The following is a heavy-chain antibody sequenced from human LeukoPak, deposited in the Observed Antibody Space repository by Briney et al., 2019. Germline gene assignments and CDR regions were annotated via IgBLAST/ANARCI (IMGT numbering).Heavy chain of an antibody. CDR1: GGTFSSYT. V-gene: IGHV1-69*04. CDR2: IIPILGIA. D-gene: IGHD6-13*01. CDR3: ARDLRYSSNWFGP. Sequence: SVKVSCKASGGTFSSYTISWVRQAPGQGLEWMGRIIPILGIANYAQKFQGRVTITADKSTSTAYMELSSLRSEDTAVYYCARDLRYSSNWFGPWGQGTLVTVSS. J-gene: IGHJ5*02.